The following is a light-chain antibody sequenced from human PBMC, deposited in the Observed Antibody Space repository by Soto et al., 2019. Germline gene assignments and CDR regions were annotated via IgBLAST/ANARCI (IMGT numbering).Light chain of an antibody. J-gene: IGKJ1*01. CDR3: QHYNSYSEA. CDR2: DAS. CDR1: QGISSA. Sequence: AIQLTQSPSSLSASVVDRVTITCRASQGISSALAWYQQKPGKAPKLLIYDASNLESGVPSRFSGSGSGTEFTLTISSLQPDDFATYYCQHYNSYSEAFGQATKVDIK. V-gene: IGKV1-13*02.